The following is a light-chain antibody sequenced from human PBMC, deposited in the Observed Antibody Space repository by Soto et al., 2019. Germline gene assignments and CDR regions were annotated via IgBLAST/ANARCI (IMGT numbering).Light chain of an antibody. Sequence: DIVMTQSPLSLPVTPGEPASISCRSSQSLLHRSGYTYMEWDVQKPGQSPQLLIYMTSNRASGVPDRISASGAGTDFTLKISRVEAEDVGVYYCMQSLQSRSFGGGTKVEIK. J-gene: IGKJ4*01. CDR2: MTS. CDR1: QSLLHRSGYTY. V-gene: IGKV2-28*01. CDR3: MQSLQSRS.